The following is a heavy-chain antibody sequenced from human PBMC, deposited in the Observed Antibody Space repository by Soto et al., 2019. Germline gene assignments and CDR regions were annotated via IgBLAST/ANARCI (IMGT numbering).Heavy chain of an antibody. Sequence: SETLSLTCTVSGGSISSYYWSWIRQPPGKGLERIGYIYYSGSTNYNPSLKSRVTISVDTSKNQFSLKLSSVTAADTAVYYCARVLVYGDYGEAYFQHWGQGTLVTVSS. CDR3: ARVLVYGDYGEAYFQH. CDR1: GGSISSYY. CDR2: IYYSGST. D-gene: IGHD4-17*01. V-gene: IGHV4-59*01. J-gene: IGHJ1*01.